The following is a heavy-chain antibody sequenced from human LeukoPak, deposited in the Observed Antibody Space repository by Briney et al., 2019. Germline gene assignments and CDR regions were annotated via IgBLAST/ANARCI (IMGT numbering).Heavy chain of an antibody. CDR1: GFTFSSYG. D-gene: IGHD6-19*01. Sequence: GGSLRLSCAASGFTFSSYGIHWVRQAPGKGLEWVAVISYDGSNKYYADSVKGRFTISRDNSKNTLYLQMNSLRAEDTAVYYCAKDLAAVAGTQSVFDIWGQGTMVTVSS. V-gene: IGHV3-30*18. CDR3: AKDLAAVAGTQSVFDI. CDR2: ISYDGSNK. J-gene: IGHJ3*02.